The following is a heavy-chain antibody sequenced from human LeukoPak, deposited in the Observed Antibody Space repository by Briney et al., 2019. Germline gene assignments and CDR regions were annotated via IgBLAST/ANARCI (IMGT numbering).Heavy chain of an antibody. Sequence: GGSLRLSCAASGFTFSSYGIHWVRQAPGKGLEWVTVIWYDGSKRYYADSVKGRFTISRDNSKNTLYLQMNSLTAEDTAVYYCALEDGDTPFGAFDVWGQGTMVNVSS. D-gene: IGHD3-10*01. V-gene: IGHV3-33*01. CDR2: IWYDGSKR. J-gene: IGHJ3*01. CDR1: GFTFSSYG. CDR3: ALEDGDTPFGAFDV.